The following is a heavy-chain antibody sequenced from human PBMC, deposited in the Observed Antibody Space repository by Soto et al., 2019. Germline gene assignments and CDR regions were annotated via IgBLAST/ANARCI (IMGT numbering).Heavy chain of an antibody. V-gene: IGHV3-33*01. J-gene: IGHJ3*02. Sequence: QVQLVESGGGVVQPGRSLRLSCAASGLTFSSYGMHWVRQAPGKGLEWVAVIGYDGSNKYYADSVKGRFTISRDNSKNTLYMQLNSLRAEDTAVYYCVRVIESCFDIWGQGTMVTVSS. D-gene: IGHD3-16*02. CDR1: GLTFSSYG. CDR2: IGYDGSNK. CDR3: VRVIESCFDI.